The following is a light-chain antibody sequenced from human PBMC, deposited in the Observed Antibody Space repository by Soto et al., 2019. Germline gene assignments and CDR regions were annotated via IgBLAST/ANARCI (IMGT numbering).Light chain of an antibody. CDR1: QSIGTF. J-gene: IGKJ1*01. V-gene: IGKV1-39*01. CDR2: TSF. CDR3: QQAFSAEWT. Sequence: DIQMTQSPSSLSASVGDIVTITCRASQSIGTFLNWYQQKPGEAPNLLIHTSFTLYSGVPSRFSGTGYGTDFNLTISSLQPEDFATYFCQQAFSAEWTFGQGTKVDIK.